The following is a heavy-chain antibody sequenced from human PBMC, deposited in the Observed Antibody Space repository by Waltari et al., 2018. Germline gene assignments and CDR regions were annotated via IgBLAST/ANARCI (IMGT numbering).Heavy chain of an antibody. J-gene: IGHJ5*02. V-gene: IGHV3-7*03. CDR1: GFSFSGYW. CDR3: ARGRITIGP. Sequence: EVQRVECGGGLVQPGGSLGLSGAASGFSFSGYWMSWVRQAPGKGLEWVANIKQDESEKNYVDSVKGRLTISRDNAKNSLYLQMSSLRAEDTAVYYCARGRITIGPWGQGTLVTVSS. D-gene: IGHD3-10*01. CDR2: IKQDESEK.